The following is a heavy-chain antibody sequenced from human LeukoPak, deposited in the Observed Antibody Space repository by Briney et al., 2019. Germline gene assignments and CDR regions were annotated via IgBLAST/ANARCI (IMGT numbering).Heavy chain of an antibody. CDR2: IHYSGSS. D-gene: IGHD6-13*01. V-gene: IGHV4-59*01. J-gene: IGHJ4*02. CDR3: ARGGVMQQLVYSGLDY. Sequence: PSETLSLTCSVSGVSISSYYWSWIRQPPGKGLEWIGYIHYSGSSNYNPSLRGRVTISVDTSKNQFSLKLSSVTAADTAVYYCARGGVMQQLVYSGLDYWGQGTLVTVSS. CDR1: GVSISSYY.